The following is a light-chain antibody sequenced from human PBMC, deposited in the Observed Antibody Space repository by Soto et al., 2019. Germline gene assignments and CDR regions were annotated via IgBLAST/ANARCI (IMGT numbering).Light chain of an antibody. CDR3: NSYTNLFTVRAV. V-gene: IGLV2-14*01. J-gene: IGLJ1*01. CDR1: SSDIGGKND. CDR2: DVT. Sequence: QSVLTQPASVSGSPGQSITISCTGSSSDIGGKNDVSWYQQHPGKAPKLIIYDVTSRPSGVSSRFSGSKSGNTASLTISGLQAEDEADYYCNSYTNLFTVRAVFGTGTKLTVL.